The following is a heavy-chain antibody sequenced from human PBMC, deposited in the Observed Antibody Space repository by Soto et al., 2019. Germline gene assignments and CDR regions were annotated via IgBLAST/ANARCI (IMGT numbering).Heavy chain of an antibody. CDR2: INPSGGST. CDR3: ARDDYGDNSGDFDY. D-gene: IGHD4-17*01. Sequence: ASVKVSCKASGYTFTTYYMHWVRQAPGQGLEWMGIINPSGGSTSYAQKFQGRITITRDTSTSTVYMELSSLRSEDTAVYYCARDDYGDNSGDFDYWGQGTLVTVSS. V-gene: IGHV1-46*01. CDR1: GYTFTTYY. J-gene: IGHJ4*02.